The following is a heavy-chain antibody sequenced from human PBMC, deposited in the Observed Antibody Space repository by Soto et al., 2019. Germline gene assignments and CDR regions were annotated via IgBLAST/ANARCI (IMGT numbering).Heavy chain of an antibody. CDR1: GFTFSSYG. Sequence: GGSLRLSCAASGFTFSSYGMHWVRQAPGKGLEWVAVISYDGSNKYYADSVKGRFTISRDNSKNTLYLQMNSLRAEDTAVYYCAKDLRGVVVVAATSDYYYGMDVWGQGTTVTVSS. V-gene: IGHV3-30*18. D-gene: IGHD2-15*01. J-gene: IGHJ6*02. CDR3: AKDLRGVVVVAATSDYYYGMDV. CDR2: ISYDGSNK.